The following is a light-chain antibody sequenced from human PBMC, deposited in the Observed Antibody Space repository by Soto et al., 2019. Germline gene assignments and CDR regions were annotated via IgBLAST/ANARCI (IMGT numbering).Light chain of an antibody. J-gene: IGKJ2*01. CDR1: QSVLYSSSNKNH. CDR2: WAS. Sequence: DIVMTQSPDSLAVSLGERATINCKSSQSVLYSSSNKNHLAWYQQKPGQPPKLLIYWASTRESGVPDRFSGSGSGTDFTLTISSLQAEDVAVYYCQQYYRTPPYTFGQGTKLEI. CDR3: QQYYRTPPYT. V-gene: IGKV4-1*01.